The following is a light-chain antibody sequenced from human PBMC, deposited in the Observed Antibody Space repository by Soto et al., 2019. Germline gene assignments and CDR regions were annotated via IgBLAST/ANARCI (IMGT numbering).Light chain of an antibody. V-gene: IGKV3-15*01. CDR2: DTS. Sequence: EIVMTQSPATLSVSPGERATLSCRASQSVSYKLAWFQQKPGQPPRLLIYDTSTRVAGIPARFTGSGSGTDFTLTISSLQSEDFAVYYCQQYNIWRSISFGQGTRLEIK. CDR3: QQYNIWRSIS. J-gene: IGKJ5*01. CDR1: QSVSYK.